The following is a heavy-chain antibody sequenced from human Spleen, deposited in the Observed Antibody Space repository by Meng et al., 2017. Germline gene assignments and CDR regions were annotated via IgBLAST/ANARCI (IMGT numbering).Heavy chain of an antibody. V-gene: IGHV1-3*01. CDR2: INAGNGNT. CDR3: ARASPYSSGWNLGD. CDR1: GYTCTNYA. Sequence: QVQRVQSGAEVKKPGASVKISCKASGYTCTNYAIHWVRQAPGQRLEWMGWINAGNGNTEYSQKFQGRVTITRDTSISTAYMELSRLRSDDTAVYYCARASPYSSGWNLGDWGQGTLVTVSS. D-gene: IGHD6-19*01. J-gene: IGHJ4*02.